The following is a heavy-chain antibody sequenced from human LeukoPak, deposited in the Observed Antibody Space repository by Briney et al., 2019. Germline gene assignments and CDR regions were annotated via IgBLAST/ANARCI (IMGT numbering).Heavy chain of an antibody. Sequence: SETLSLTCAVYGGSFSGYYWSWIRQPPGKGLEWIGEINHSGSTNYNPSLKSRVTISVDTSKNQFSLKLSSVTAADTAVYYCARGGSPGLPAATRNNWFDPWGQGTLVTVSS. CDR2: INHSGST. J-gene: IGHJ5*02. CDR1: GGSFSGYY. V-gene: IGHV4-34*01. CDR3: ARGGSPGLPAATRNNWFDP. D-gene: IGHD2-2*01.